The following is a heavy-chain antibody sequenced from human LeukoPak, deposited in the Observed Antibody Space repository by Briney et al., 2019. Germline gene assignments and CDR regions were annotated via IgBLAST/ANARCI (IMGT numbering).Heavy chain of an antibody. D-gene: IGHD1-26*01. J-gene: IGHJ4*02. CDR3: ARGSTDYYGPFVY. CDR2: IHTSGST. CDR1: GGSISSYH. V-gene: IGHV4-4*07. Sequence: SETLSLTCTVSGGSISSYHCNWIRQSAGKGLEWIGRIHTSGSTNYNPSLKSRVTMSVDTSKNQFSLKLTSVTAADTAVYYCARGSTDYYGPFVYWGQGTLVTVSS.